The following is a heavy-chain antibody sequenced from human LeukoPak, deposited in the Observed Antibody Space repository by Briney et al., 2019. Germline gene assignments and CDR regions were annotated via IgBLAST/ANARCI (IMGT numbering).Heavy chain of an antibody. CDR2: IYYSGST. V-gene: IGHV4-31*03. Sequence: PSQTLSLTCTVSGGSISSGGYYWSWIRQHPGKGLEWIGYIYYSGSTYYNPSLKSRVTISVDTSKNQFSLKLSSVIAADTAVYYCARVRGSSTSCLFDYWGQGTLVTVSS. CDR1: GGSISSGGYY. CDR3: ARVRGSSTSCLFDY. D-gene: IGHD2-2*01. J-gene: IGHJ4*02.